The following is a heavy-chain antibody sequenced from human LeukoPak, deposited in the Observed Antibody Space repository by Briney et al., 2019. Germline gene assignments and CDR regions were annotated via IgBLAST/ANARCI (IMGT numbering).Heavy chain of an antibody. Sequence: KPSETLSLTCTVSGGSISSSTYYWGWIRHPPGKGLEWIGSIYYSGSTYYNPSLKSRVTISVDTSKNQFSLKLSSVTAADTAVYYCARAFWSGYYVDYWGQGTLDTVSS. D-gene: IGHD3-3*01. CDR3: ARAFWSGYYVDY. CDR2: IYYSGST. V-gene: IGHV4-39*07. J-gene: IGHJ4*02. CDR1: GGSISSSTYY.